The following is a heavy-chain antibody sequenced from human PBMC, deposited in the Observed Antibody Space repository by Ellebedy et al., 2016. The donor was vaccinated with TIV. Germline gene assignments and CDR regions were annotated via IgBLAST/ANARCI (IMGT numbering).Heavy chain of an antibody. Sequence: GESLKISCAASGFTVSSNYMSWVRQAPGKGLEWVSVIYSGGSTYYADSVKGRFTISRDNSKTTLYLQMNSLKPEDTAIYYCARDRSTYGAGDYWGQGTLVTVSS. CDR3: ARDRSTYGAGDY. D-gene: IGHD4-17*01. CDR1: GFTVSSNY. V-gene: IGHV3-66*02. CDR2: IYSGGST. J-gene: IGHJ4*02.